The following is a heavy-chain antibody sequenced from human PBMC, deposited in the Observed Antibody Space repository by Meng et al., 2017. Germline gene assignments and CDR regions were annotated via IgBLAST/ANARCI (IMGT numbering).Heavy chain of an antibody. CDR1: GDSVSSNSAA. Sequence: QVQLQQSGPGLVKPSQTLSLTCAISGDSVSSNSAAWNWIRQSPSVGLEWLGRKNYRSKWYIYYAVSVKSRITIKPATSKNQFSLHRTSVAPEDTGVYDGAKGGGGRGLDSWGQGTLVTVSS. CDR3: AKGGGGRGLDS. CDR2: KNYRSKWYI. V-gene: IGHV6-1*01. J-gene: IGHJ4*02. D-gene: IGHD3-10*01.